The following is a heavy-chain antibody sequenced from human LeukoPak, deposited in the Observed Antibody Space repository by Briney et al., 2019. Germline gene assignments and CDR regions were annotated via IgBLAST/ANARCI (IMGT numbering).Heavy chain of an antibody. CDR1: AYRFTTYW. D-gene: IGHD3-22*01. J-gene: IGHJ3*02. V-gene: IGHV5-51*01. Sequence: GESLKIPSKASAYRFTTYWIGCVRQMPAKGLEWMGIINPGNSGTRYSPSFQSQVTISADKSITTTYLQWSSLKASDTAMYYCAGQLDGGRYDSSSLPRSACAIWGEKTRVSVSS. CDR2: INPGNSGT. CDR3: AGQLDGGRYDSSSLPRSACAI.